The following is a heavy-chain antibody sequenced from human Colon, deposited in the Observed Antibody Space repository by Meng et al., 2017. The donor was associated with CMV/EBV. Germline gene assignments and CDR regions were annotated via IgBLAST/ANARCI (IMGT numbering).Heavy chain of an antibody. CDR1: GFTFRSYW. CDR2: INKDGGSI. Sequence: GGSLRLSCTASGFTFRSYWMHWVRQAPGKGLVWVSRINKDGGSITYADFVEGRFTISRDNSRNTLYLQMNSLRADDTAVYFCARQNSGFDYWGQGTRVTVSS. V-gene: IGHV3-74*01. CDR3: ARQNSGFDY. J-gene: IGHJ4*02. D-gene: IGHD3-10*01.